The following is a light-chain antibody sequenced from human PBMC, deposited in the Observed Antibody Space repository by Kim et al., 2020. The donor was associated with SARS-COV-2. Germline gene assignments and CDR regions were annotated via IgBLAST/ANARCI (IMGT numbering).Light chain of an antibody. V-gene: IGKV3-15*01. Sequence: VSPGESATLSCRANQSVGSNLAWYQHKAGQAPRLLIFGASTRPPGIPARFRGSGSGTEFTLTISSLQSEDCAVYYCQQYDNWPPLTFGGGTKLEI. CDR1: QSVGSN. J-gene: IGKJ4*01. CDR2: GAS. CDR3: QQYDNWPPLT.